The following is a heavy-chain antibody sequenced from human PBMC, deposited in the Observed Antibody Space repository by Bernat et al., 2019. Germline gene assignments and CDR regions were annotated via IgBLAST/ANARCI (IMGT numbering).Heavy chain of an antibody. CDR1: GFKFRSSW. Sequence: EVLLVESGGGLVKPGGSLTLSCAASGFKFRSSWMRWIRQAPGEGLEWVANIKGDGSEAYYVDAVKGRFTISRDNTKNSMYLRMNSLRTDETALYYCVKDTDYWGQGTLVTVSS. CDR2: IKGDGSEA. J-gene: IGHJ4*02. CDR3: VKDTDY. V-gene: IGHV3-7*03.